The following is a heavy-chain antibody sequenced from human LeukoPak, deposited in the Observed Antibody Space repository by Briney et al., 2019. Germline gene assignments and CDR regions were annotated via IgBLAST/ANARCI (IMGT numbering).Heavy chain of an antibody. V-gene: IGHV4-59*12. Sequence: SETLSLTCAVYGGSFSGYYWSWIRQPPGKGLEWIGYIYYSGSTNYNPSLKSRVTISVYTSKNQFSLKLSSVTAADTAVYYCARGAVLRFLEWLLSQNNNWFDPWGQGTLVTVSS. J-gene: IGHJ5*02. CDR3: ARGAVLRFLEWLLSQNNNWFDP. D-gene: IGHD3-3*01. CDR1: GGSFSGYY. CDR2: IYYSGST.